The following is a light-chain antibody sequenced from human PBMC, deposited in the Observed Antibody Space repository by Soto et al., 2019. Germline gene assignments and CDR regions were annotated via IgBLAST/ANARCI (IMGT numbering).Light chain of an antibody. J-gene: IGKJ2*01. CDR3: HQYGGLPYT. V-gene: IGKV3-20*01. CDR2: GAS. Sequence: EIVLTQSPGTLSLSPGERATLSCMASQTISTRFVAWYQQKPGQAPRLLIYGASSRATGIPDRFSGSGSGTDFTLTISRLETEDFAVYSCHQYGGLPYTFGQGTTLEIK. CDR1: QTISTRF.